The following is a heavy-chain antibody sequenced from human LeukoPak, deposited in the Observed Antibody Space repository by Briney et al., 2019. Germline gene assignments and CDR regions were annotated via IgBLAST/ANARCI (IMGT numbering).Heavy chain of an antibody. Sequence: GGSLRLSCAASGFTFSSYAMSWVRQAPGKGLEWVSAISGSGGSTYYADSVKGRFTISRDNSKNTLYLQMNSLRAEDTAVYYYAKRGIPLYYMDVWGKGTTVTVSS. D-gene: IGHD3-10*01. V-gene: IGHV3-23*01. CDR1: GFTFSSYA. CDR2: ISGSGGST. J-gene: IGHJ6*03. CDR3: AKRGIPLYYMDV.